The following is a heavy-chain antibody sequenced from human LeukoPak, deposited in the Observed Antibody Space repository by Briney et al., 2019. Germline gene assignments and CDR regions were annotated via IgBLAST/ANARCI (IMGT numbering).Heavy chain of an antibody. V-gene: IGHV3-21*01. Sequence: PGGSLRLSCAASGFTFSSYSMNWVRQAPGKGLEWVSSISSSSSYIYYADSVKGRFTISRDNAKNSLYLQMNSLRAEDRAVYYCARQYCSGGSCYVDAFDIWGQGTMVPVSS. CDR2: ISSSSSYI. CDR3: ARQYCSGGSCYVDAFDI. J-gene: IGHJ3*02. CDR1: GFTFSSYS. D-gene: IGHD2-15*01.